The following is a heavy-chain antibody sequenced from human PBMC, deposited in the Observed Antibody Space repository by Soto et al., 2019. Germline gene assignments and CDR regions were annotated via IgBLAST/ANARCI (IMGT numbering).Heavy chain of an antibody. D-gene: IGHD6-13*01. CDR2: IWYDGSNK. V-gene: IGHV3-33*01. CDR3: ARDPMQQLGIDY. J-gene: IGHJ4*02. CDR1: GFTFSSYG. Sequence: GGSLRLSCAASGFTFSSYGMHWVRQAPGKGLEWVAVIWYDGSNKYYADSVKGRFTISRDNSKSTLYLQMNSLRAEDTAVYYCARDPMQQLGIDYWGQGTLVTVSS.